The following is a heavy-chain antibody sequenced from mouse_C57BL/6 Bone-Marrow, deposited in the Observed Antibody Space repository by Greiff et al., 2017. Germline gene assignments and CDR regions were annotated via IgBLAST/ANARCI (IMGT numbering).Heavy chain of an antibody. CDR2: IYPRSGNT. CDR3: ARSPYGSSPDD. Sequence: VQLQQSGAELARPGASVKLSCKASGYTFPSYGISWVKQSTGQGLEWIGEIYPRSGNTYYNEKFKGKATLTADKSSSTAYMELRSLTSEDSAVYFCARSPYGSSPDDWGQGTTLTVSS. J-gene: IGHJ2*01. CDR1: GYTFPSYG. D-gene: IGHD1-1*01. V-gene: IGHV1-81*01.